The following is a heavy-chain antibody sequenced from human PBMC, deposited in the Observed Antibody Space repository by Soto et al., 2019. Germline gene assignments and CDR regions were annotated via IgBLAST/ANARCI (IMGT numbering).Heavy chain of an antibody. CDR1: GGSIRSGGYY. V-gene: IGHV4-31*03. J-gene: IGHJ6*03. D-gene: IGHD2-2*01. CDR3: ARSGGYCSSTSCYGPYYYYMDV. CDR2: IYYSGST. Sequence: QVQLQESGPGLVKPSQTLSLTCTVSGGSIRSGGYYWSWIRQHPGKGLEWIGYIYYSGSTYYNPSLKSRVTISVDTSKNQFSLKLSSVTAADTAVYYCARSGGYCSSTSCYGPYYYYMDVWGKGTTVTVSS.